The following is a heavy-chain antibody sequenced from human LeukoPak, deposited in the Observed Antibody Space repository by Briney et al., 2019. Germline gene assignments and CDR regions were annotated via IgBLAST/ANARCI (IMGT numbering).Heavy chain of an antibody. V-gene: IGHV1-8*01. Sequence: GASVKVSCKVSGYTLTELSMHWVRQAPGKGLEWMGWMNPNSGNTGYAQKFQGRVTMTRNTSISTAYMELSSLRSEDTAVYYCARRRRDLSRFDPWGQGTLVTVSS. CDR3: ARRRRDLSRFDP. CDR1: GYTLTELS. CDR2: MNPNSGNT. J-gene: IGHJ5*02. D-gene: IGHD2/OR15-2a*01.